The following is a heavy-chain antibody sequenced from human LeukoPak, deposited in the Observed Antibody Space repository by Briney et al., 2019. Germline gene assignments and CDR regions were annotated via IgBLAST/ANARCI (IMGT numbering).Heavy chain of an antibody. V-gene: IGHV3-9*01. J-gene: IGHJ3*02. Sequence: GGSLRLSCAASGFTFDDYAMHWVRQAPGKGLEWVSGISWNSGSIGYANSVKGRFTISRDNAKNSLYLQMNSLRAEDTALYYCAKDIRDLRIAAPYAFDIWGQGTMVTVSS. CDR2: ISWNSGSI. CDR1: GFTFDDYA. D-gene: IGHD6-6*01. CDR3: AKDIRDLRIAAPYAFDI.